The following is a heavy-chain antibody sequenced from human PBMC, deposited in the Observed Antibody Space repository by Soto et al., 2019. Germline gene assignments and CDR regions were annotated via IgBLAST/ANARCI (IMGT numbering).Heavy chain of an antibody. Sequence: GASVKVSCKSSGYRFTGYELHWVRQAPGQGLHWMGWINSKSGATDYAQKFQGRVTMTSEMSTNTAYLELSGLRSDDTADDTAVYYCATSSSGGAAYFKYGLDVWGQGTTVTVSS. CDR2: INSKSGAT. CDR1: GYRFTGYE. J-gene: IGHJ6*02. V-gene: IGHV1-2*02. CDR3: VYYCATSSSGGAAYFKYGLDV. D-gene: IGHD2-21*01.